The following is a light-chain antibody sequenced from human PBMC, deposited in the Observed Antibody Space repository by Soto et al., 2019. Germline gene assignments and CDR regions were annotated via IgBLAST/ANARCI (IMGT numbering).Light chain of an antibody. CDR2: DAT. CDR3: QQHTNWPLT. J-gene: IGKJ4*01. V-gene: IGKV3-11*01. Sequence: ETVLTQSPATLSLSPGEGATISCRASQRVSSFLAWYQQKTGKAPRLLIYDATNRATGIPARFSGSGSGTDFTLTISSIEPEDVAVYYCQQHTNWPLTFGGGTKVEIK. CDR1: QRVSSF.